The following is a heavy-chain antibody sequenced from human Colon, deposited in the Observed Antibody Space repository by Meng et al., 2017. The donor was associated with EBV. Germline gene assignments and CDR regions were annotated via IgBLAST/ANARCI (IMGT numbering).Heavy chain of an antibody. CDR1: GAATSMSIAL. CDR3: ASPLGILGIVDL. D-gene: IGHD7-27*01. Sequence: TRSCTGAATSMSIALRGWIRQPLGQGLEWIGSFYYSGSTYYNPSLQSRVTISVDTSKNKFCLKLSSVTAADTAVYYCASPLGILGIVDLWGRGNLVTVSS. V-gene: IGHV4-39*01. CDR2: FYYSGST. J-gene: IGHJ2*01.